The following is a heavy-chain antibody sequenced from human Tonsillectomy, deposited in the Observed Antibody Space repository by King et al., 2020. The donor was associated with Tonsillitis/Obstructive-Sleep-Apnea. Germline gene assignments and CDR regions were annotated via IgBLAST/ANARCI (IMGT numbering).Heavy chain of an antibody. J-gene: IGHJ4*02. D-gene: IGHD3-22*01. CDR2: IYYSGST. Sequence: VQLQESGPGLVKPSETLSLTCTVSGGSISSYYWSWIRQPPGKGLEWIGYIYYSGSTNYNPSLKSRVTISVDTSKNQFSLKLSSVTAADTAVYYCASLIDSSGYYFDYWGQGTLVTVSS. V-gene: IGHV4-59*01. CDR1: GGSISSYY. CDR3: ASLIDSSGYYFDY.